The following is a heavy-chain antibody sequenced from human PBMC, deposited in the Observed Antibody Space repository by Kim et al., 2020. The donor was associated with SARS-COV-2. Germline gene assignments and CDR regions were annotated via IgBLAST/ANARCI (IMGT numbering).Heavy chain of an antibody. CDR2: ISGSGGSI. CDR3: AKDPYYDFWSGYYFGY. V-gene: IGHV3-23*01. CDR1: GFTFSNYA. Sequence: GGSLRLSCAASGFTFSNYAMSWVRQAPGKGLEWVSAISGSGGSIYYADSVKGRFTISRDNSMNTLYLQMNSLRAEDTAVYYCAKDPYYDFWSGYYFGYWGQGTLVTVSS. J-gene: IGHJ4*02. D-gene: IGHD3-3*01.